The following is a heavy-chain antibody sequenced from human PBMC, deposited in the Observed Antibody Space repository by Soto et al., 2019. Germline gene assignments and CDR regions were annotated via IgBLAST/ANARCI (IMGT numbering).Heavy chain of an antibody. CDR2: MSYDGRNQ. V-gene: IGHV3-30*18. Sequence: QVQLVESGRGVVQPGTSLRLSCSASGFTLSGVDMHWVRQAPGKGLEWVAVMSYDGRNQYYADSVKGRFTVSRDSSKSTLYLQMNSLRTEDAAVYYCAKGGWYTSSSRSDCWGQGTLVTVSS. J-gene: IGHJ4*02. D-gene: IGHD6-6*01. CDR3: AKGGWYTSSSRSDC. CDR1: GFTLSGVD.